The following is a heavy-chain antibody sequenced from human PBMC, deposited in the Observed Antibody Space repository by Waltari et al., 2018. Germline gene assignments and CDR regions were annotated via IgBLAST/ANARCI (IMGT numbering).Heavy chain of an antibody. CDR3: AKNATLGRARYFDL. Sequence: QLLESGGGLVQPGKSLRLSCVASGFTFSDHAMSWVRQRQGGGLECVSSLSASGHVSYYTASVKGRFVISRDNSKNTLFLHLNALTVGDTAIFYCAKNATLGRARYFDLWGRGTLVTVSP. CDR1: GFTFSDHA. CDR2: LSASGHVS. J-gene: IGHJ2*01. V-gene: IGHV3-23*01. D-gene: IGHD2-2*01.